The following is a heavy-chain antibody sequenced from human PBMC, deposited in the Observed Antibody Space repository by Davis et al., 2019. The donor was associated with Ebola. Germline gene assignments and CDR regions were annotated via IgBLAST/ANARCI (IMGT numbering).Heavy chain of an antibody. CDR3: ASDYDPTYYYYGMDV. V-gene: IGHV1-69*06. CDR1: GGTFSSYA. J-gene: IGHJ6*02. CDR2: IIPIFGTA. Sequence: SVKVSCKASGGTFSSYAISWVRQAPGQGLEWMGGIIPIFGTANYAQKFQGRVTITADKSTSTACMELSSLRSEDTAVYYCASDYDPTYYYYGMDVWGQGTTVTVSS. D-gene: IGHD5-12*01.